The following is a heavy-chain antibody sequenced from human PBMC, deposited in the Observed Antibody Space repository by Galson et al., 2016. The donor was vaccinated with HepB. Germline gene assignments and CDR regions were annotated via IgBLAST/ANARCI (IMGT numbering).Heavy chain of an antibody. Sequence: SLRLSCAASGFTFSFYDMHWVRQVTGKGLEWISAIGTAPGDTYYSTSVQGRFTISRENAKNSLFLHMSSLRAGDPAVYYCARGKSLWTTPWNYGLDVWGKGTTVTVSS. CDR2: IGTAPGDT. D-gene: IGHD3-10*01. J-gene: IGHJ6*04. V-gene: IGHV3-13*01. CDR3: ARGKSLWTTPWNYGLDV. CDR1: GFTFSFYD.